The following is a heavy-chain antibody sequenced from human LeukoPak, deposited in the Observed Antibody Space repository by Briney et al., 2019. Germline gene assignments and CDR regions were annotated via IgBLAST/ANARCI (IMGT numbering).Heavy chain of an antibody. Sequence: SETLSLTCTVSGGSISRSSYYWGWIRQPPGKGLEWIGSIYYSGSTNYNPSLKSRVTMSVDTSKNQFSLRLSSVTAADTAVYYCAREDDFWSVFDYWGQGTLVTVSS. CDR3: AREDDFWSVFDY. CDR2: IYYSGST. J-gene: IGHJ4*02. V-gene: IGHV4-39*07. CDR1: GGSISRSSYY. D-gene: IGHD3-3*01.